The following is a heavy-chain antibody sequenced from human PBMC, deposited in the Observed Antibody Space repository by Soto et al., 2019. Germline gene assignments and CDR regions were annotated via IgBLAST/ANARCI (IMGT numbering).Heavy chain of an antibody. Sequence: QLQLQESGPGLVKPSETLSLTCTVSGGSISSSSYYWGWIRQPPGKGLEWIGSIYYSGSTYYNPSLKSRVTIPVDTSKNQFSLKLSSVTAADTAVYYCARLGWAMDVLMVYANYWGQGTLVTVSS. D-gene: IGHD2-8*01. CDR3: ARLGWAMDVLMVYANY. CDR1: GGSISSSSYY. J-gene: IGHJ4*02. V-gene: IGHV4-39*01. CDR2: IYYSGST.